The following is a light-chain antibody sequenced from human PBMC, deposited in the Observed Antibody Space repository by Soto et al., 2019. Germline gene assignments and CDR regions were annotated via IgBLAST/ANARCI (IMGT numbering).Light chain of an antibody. V-gene: IGKV4-1*01. J-gene: IGKJ2*01. CDR1: QSVLYSSNNKNY. CDR2: WAS. CDR3: QQYYSTPPYT. Sequence: DIVMTQSPDSLAVFLGERATINCKSSQSVLYSSNNKNYLSWYQQKPGQPPKLLIYWASTRESVVPDRFSGSGFGADFSLTISSLQAEDVAVYYCQQYYSTPPYTFGQGTNLEIK.